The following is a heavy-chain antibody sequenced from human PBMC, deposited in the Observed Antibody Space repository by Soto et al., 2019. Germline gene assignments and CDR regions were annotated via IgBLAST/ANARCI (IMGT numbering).Heavy chain of an antibody. Sequence: ASVKVSCKASGYTFTSYDISWVRQAPGQGLERMGWISAYNGNTNYAQKLQGRVTMTTDTSTSTAYMELRSLRSDDTAVYYCARDDSSGYTYYYYGMDVWGQGTTVTVSS. J-gene: IGHJ6*02. V-gene: IGHV1-18*01. CDR1: GYTFTSYD. CDR2: ISAYNGNT. CDR3: ARDDSSGYTYYYYGMDV. D-gene: IGHD3-22*01.